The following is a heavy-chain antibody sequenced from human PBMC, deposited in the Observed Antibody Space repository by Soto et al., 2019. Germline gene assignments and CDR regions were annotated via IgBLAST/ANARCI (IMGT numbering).Heavy chain of an antibody. V-gene: IGHV4-59*12. J-gene: IGHJ4*02. CDR3: ARDQNRYYDSSGYYSAFDY. CDR2: IYYSGST. CDR1: GGSISSYY. D-gene: IGHD3-22*01. Sequence: PSETLSLTCTVSGGSISSYYWSWIRQPPGKGLEWIGYIYYSGSTYYNPSLKSRVTISVDTSKNQFSLKLSSVTAADTAVYYCARDQNRYYDSSGYYSAFDYWGQGTLVTVSS.